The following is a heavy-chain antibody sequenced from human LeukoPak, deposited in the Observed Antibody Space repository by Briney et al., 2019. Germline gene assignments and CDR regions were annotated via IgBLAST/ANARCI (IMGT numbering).Heavy chain of an antibody. Sequence: SGGSLRLSCAASGFTFSSYGMHWVRQAPGKGLEWVAVIWYDGSNKYYADSVKGRFTISRDNSKNTLYLQMNSPRAEDTAVYYCARDFGSYYFDYWGQGTLVTVSS. J-gene: IGHJ4*02. V-gene: IGHV3-33*01. CDR2: IWYDGSNK. CDR3: ARDFGSYYFDY. D-gene: IGHD1-26*01. CDR1: GFTFSSYG.